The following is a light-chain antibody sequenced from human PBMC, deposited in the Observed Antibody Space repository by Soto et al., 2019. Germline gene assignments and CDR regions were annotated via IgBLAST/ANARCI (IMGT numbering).Light chain of an antibody. CDR2: RDG. V-gene: IGLV1-47*01. CDR1: SSNIGSHF. Sequence: QSVLTQPPSASRTPGQSLTISCSGSSSNIGSHFVYWYQHLPGTAPKLLIFRDGQRPSGVPARFFGSKSGTSASLAISGLRSEDEADYYCAVWDQSLTGWVFGGGTKLTVL. J-gene: IGLJ3*02. CDR3: AVWDQSLTGWV.